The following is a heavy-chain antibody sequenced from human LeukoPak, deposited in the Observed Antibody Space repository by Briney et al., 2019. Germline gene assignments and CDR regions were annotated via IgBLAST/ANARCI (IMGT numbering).Heavy chain of an antibody. D-gene: IGHD6-13*01. Sequence: GESLKISCKGSGDSFTNYWIGWVRQMPGKGLEWMGIIYPDDSDTRYSPSFQGQVTISADKSISTAYLQWSSLKASDTAMYYCARREAYSSTSLDPWGQGTLVTVSS. J-gene: IGHJ5*02. CDR1: GDSFTNYW. CDR2: IYPDDSDT. V-gene: IGHV5-51*01. CDR3: ARREAYSSTSLDP.